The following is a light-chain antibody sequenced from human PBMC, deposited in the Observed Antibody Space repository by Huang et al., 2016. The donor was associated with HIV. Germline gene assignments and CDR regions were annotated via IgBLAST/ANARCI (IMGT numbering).Light chain of an antibody. CDR3: QQFDNLPLV. CDR1: RDIACN. CDR2: EAS. Sequence: DIQMTQSPPSLSASVGDTVTITCQASRDIACNLNWYQQKPGEAPKVLIYEASNLEAGVPSRFSGRGSGTHFTFTISRLQPEDGATYYCQQFDNLPLVFGGGTKVEI. V-gene: IGKV1-33*01. J-gene: IGKJ4*01.